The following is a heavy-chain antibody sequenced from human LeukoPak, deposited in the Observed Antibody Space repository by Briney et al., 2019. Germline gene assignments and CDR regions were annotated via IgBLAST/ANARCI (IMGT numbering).Heavy chain of an antibody. J-gene: IGHJ4*02. CDR2: ISYDGSNK. CDR1: GFTFSSYA. Sequence: PGGALRLTCAGSGFTFSSYAMHWVGQAPGKGVEGVAVISYDGSNKYYADSVKGRFTISRDNSKNTLYLQMNSLRAEDTAVYYCARTEAYYDSSGYYNSPFDYWGQGTLVTVSS. D-gene: IGHD3-22*01. V-gene: IGHV3-30-3*01. CDR3: ARTEAYYDSSGYYNSPFDY.